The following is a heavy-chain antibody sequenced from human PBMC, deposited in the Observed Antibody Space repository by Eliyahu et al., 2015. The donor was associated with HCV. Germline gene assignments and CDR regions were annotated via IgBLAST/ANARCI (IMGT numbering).Heavy chain of an antibody. V-gene: IGHV3-7*03. J-gene: IGHJ4*02. CDR1: GFTFSSYW. D-gene: IGHD1-26*01. CDR2: IKQDGSQE. Sequence: EVQLVESGGGLVQPGGSLRVSCAASGFTFSSYWMSWVRQAPGKGLEWVANIKQDGSQEYYVDSVKGRFTISRDNAKNSLYLQMNSLRGEDTAVYYCARGGREGAPDYWGQGTLVTVSS. CDR3: ARGGREGAPDY.